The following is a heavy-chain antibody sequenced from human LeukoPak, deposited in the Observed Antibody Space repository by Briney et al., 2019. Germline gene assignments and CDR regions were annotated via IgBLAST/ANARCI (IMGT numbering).Heavy chain of an antibody. CDR3: AKDLGYCSGGSCYSAPPVDYYYMDV. D-gene: IGHD2-15*01. CDR1: GFTFSSYA. CDR2: ISGSGGST. Sequence: GGSLRLSCAASGFTFSSYAMSWVRQAPGKGLEWVSAISGSGGSTYYADSVKGRFTISRDNSKNTLYLQMNSLRAEDTAVYYCAKDLGYCSGGSCYSAPPVDYYYMDVWGKGTTVTVSS. V-gene: IGHV3-23*01. J-gene: IGHJ6*03.